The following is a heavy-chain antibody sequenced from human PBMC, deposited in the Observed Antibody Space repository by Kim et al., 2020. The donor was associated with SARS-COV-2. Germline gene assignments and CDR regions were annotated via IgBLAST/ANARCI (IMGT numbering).Heavy chain of an antibody. Sequence: ASVKVSCKSSGYTFTSYAMHWVRQAPGQRLEWMGWINAGNGNTKYSQKFQGRVTITRDTSASTAYMELSSLRSEDTAVYYCARPYGSGSYGYWFDPWGQGTLVTVSS. D-gene: IGHD3-10*01. J-gene: IGHJ5*02. CDR2: INAGNGNT. V-gene: IGHV1-3*01. CDR1: GYTFTSYA. CDR3: ARPYGSGSYGYWFDP.